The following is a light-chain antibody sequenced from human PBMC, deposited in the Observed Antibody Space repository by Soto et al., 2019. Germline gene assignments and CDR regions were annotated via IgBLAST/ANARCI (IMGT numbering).Light chain of an antibody. V-gene: IGKV3-20*01. CDR2: GAS. J-gene: IGKJ2*01. Sequence: EIVLTQSPGTLSLSPGERATLSCRASQSVSTSLAWYQQKSGQAPRLLMYGASSRAAGIPDRFSGSGSGTDFTLTISRLEPEDFAVYYCQQYGSSPMYTFGQGTKLEI. CDR3: QQYGSSPMYT. CDR1: QSVSTS.